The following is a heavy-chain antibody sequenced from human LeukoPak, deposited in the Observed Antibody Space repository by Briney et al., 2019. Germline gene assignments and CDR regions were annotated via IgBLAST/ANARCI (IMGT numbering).Heavy chain of an antibody. J-gene: IGHJ6*03. Sequence: PGGSLRLSCAASGVTFSSYSMNWVRQAPGKGLEWVSSISSSSSYIYYADSVKGRFTISRDNAKSSLHLQMNSLRAEDTAVYYCARDMRDYMDYYYSSIDVWGKGTTVTVSS. CDR2: ISSSSSYI. CDR1: GVTFSSYS. V-gene: IGHV3-21*01. CDR3: ARDMRDYMDYYYSSIDV. D-gene: IGHD4-11*01.